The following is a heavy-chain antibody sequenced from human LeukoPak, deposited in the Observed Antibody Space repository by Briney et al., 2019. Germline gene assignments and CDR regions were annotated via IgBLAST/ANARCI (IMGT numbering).Heavy chain of an antibody. CDR1: GYSFTSYW. J-gene: IGHJ4*02. V-gene: IGHV5-51*01. Sequence: GESLQISCKGSGYSFTSYWIGWVRQMPGKGLEWMGIIYPGDSDTRYSPSFQGQVTISADKSINTAYLQWSSLKASDTAMYYCARQGKITTGRNYFDYWGQGTLVTVSS. CDR2: IYPGDSDT. D-gene: IGHD1-1*01. CDR3: ARQGKITTGRNYFDY.